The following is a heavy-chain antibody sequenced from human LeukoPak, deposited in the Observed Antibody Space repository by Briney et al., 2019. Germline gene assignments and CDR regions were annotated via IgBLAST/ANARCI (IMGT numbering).Heavy chain of an antibody. CDR3: ASRGGWYYSDY. CDR2: IYYSGST. Sequence: SETLSLTCTVSGGSISSYYWSWIRQPPGKGLEWIGYIYYSGSTNYNPSLKSRVTISVDKSKNQFSLKLSSVTAADTAVYYCASRGGWYYSDYWGQGTLVTVSS. CDR1: GGSISSYY. D-gene: IGHD6-19*01. V-gene: IGHV4-59*12. J-gene: IGHJ4*02.